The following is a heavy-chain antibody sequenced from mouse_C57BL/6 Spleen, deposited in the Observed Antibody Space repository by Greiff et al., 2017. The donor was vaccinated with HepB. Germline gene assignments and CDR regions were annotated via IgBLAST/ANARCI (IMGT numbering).Heavy chain of an antibody. Sequence: ESGPGLVKPSQSLSLTCSVTGYSITSGYYWNWIRQFPGNKLEWMGYISYDGSNNYNPSLKNRISITRDTSKNQFFLKLNSVTTEDTATYYCARTRDGSSYDYAMDYWGQGTSVTVSS. CDR2: ISYDGSN. V-gene: IGHV3-6*01. CDR1: GYSITSGYY. J-gene: IGHJ4*01. CDR3: ARTRDGSSYDYAMDY. D-gene: IGHD1-1*01.